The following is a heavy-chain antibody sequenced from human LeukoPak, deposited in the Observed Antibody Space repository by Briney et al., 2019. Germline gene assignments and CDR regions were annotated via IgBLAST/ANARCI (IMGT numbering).Heavy chain of an antibody. D-gene: IGHD2-8*01. CDR2: ISSSSSAR. V-gene: IGHV3-48*01. CDR3: ARDRHCANGVCHSPPGMDV. Sequence: PAGGSLRLSCAASGFTFSNHSMNWVRQVPGKGLEWISYISSSSSARYYAGSVKGRFTISRDNSKNTMYLQINSLRAEDTAVYYCARDRHCANGVCHSPPGMDVWGQGTTVTVSS. CDR1: GFTFSNHS. J-gene: IGHJ6*02.